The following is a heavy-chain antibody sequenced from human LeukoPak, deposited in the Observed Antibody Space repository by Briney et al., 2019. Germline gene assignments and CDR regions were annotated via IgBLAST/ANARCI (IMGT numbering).Heavy chain of an antibody. J-gene: IGHJ4*02. Sequence: SETLSLTCAVSGGAISSGGYSWSWIRQPPGKGLDWIGYIYHSGSTYYNPSLKSRVTISVDRSKNQFSLKLSSVTAADTAVYYCARTYYDILTGAPGRLGYFDYWGQGTLVTVSS. CDR1: GGAISSGGYS. V-gene: IGHV4-30-2*01. CDR2: IYHSGST. CDR3: ARTYYDILTGAPGRLGYFDY. D-gene: IGHD3-9*01.